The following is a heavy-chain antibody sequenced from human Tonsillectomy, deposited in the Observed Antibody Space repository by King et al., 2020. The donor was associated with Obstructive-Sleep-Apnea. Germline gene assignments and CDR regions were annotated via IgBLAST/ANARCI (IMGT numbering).Heavy chain of an antibody. CDR2: ISSSSRTI. Sequence: VQLVESGGGLVQPGGSLRLSCAASGFTFSSYSMNWVRQGPGKGLEWVSYISSSSRTIHYADSVKGRFTISRDNAKNSLYLQMNSLRAEDTAVYYCARDQGSGWYYYGMEVWGQGTTVTVSS. V-gene: IGHV3-48*04. CDR3: ARDQGSGWYYYGMEV. CDR1: GFTFSSYS. J-gene: IGHJ6*02. D-gene: IGHD6-19*01.